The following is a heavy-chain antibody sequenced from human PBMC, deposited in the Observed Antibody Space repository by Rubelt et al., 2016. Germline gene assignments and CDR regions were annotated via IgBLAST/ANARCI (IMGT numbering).Heavy chain of an antibody. V-gene: IGHV1-2*02. CDR1: GYTFTGYY. CDR2: INPNSGGT. J-gene: IGHJ4*02. D-gene: IGHD1-1*01. CDR3: ATGQTDH. Sequence: QVQLVQSGAEVKKPGASVKVSCKPSGYTFTGYYMHWVRQAPGQGLEWMGWINPNSGGTTYAQKFQGSVTMTSEASITTADMHLSDLKSNETAVYYCATGQTDHSGQGTLVTVSS.